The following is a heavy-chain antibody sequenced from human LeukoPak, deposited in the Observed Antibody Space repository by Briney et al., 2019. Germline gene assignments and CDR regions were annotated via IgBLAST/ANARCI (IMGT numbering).Heavy chain of an antibody. D-gene: IGHD3-3*01. CDR1: GFTFSSYA. V-gene: IGHV3-23*01. J-gene: IGHJ4*02. Sequence: GGSLRLSCAASGFTFSSYAMSWVRQVPGKGLERVSAISGSGGSTYYADSVKGRFTISRDNSKNTLYLQMNSLRAEDTAVYYCAKGIRFLEWLLADYWGQGTLVTVSS. CDR3: AKGIRFLEWLLADY. CDR2: ISGSGGST.